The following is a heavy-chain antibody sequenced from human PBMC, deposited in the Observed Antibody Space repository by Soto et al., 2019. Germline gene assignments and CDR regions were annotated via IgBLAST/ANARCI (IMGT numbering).Heavy chain of an antibody. D-gene: IGHD6-19*01. CDR2: IYPGDSDT. Sequence: GGSLKISCKGSGYSFTSYWIGWVRQMPGNGLEWMGIIYPGDSDTRYSPSFQGQVTISADKSISTAYLQWSSLKASDTAMYYCARELVAVAGTSYYGMDVWGQGTTVTVSS. V-gene: IGHV5-51*01. J-gene: IGHJ6*02. CDR3: ARELVAVAGTSYYGMDV. CDR1: GYSFTSYW.